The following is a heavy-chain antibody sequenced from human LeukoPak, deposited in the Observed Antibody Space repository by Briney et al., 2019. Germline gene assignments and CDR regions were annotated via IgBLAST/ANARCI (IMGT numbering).Heavy chain of an antibody. CDR1: GGTFSSYA. CDR2: IIPIFGTA. J-gene: IGHJ4*02. Sequence: ASVKVSCKASGGTFSSYAISWVRQAPGQGLEWMGGIIPIFGTANYAQKFQGRVTITADESTSTAYMELSSLRSEDTAVYYCARVSANTYYYGSGSHQYFDYWGQGNLVTVSS. CDR3: ARVSANTYYYGSGSHQYFDY. D-gene: IGHD3-10*01. V-gene: IGHV1-69*13.